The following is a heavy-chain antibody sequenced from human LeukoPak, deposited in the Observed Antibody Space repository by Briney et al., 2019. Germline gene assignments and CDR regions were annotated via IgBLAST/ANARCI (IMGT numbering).Heavy chain of an antibody. CDR1: GFTFSSYA. CDR2: ISGSGDNT. V-gene: IGHV3-23*01. Sequence: GGSLRLSCAASGFTFSSYAMSWVRQAPGKGLEWVSGISGSGDNTYYADSVKGRFTISRDNSNNTLYLLMNSLRAEDTAVYYCTKAPQGEPYYYDSTGYYSDYWGQGTLVTVSS. J-gene: IGHJ4*02. CDR3: TKAPQGEPYYYDSTGYYSDY. D-gene: IGHD3-22*01.